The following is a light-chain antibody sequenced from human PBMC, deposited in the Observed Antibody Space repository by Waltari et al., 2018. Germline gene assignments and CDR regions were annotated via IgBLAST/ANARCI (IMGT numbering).Light chain of an antibody. V-gene: IGKV1-39*01. CDR3: QQSYSSPYT. CDR2: GAS. Sequence: DIQMNQSPSSQYASVGDRVTITCRASQSITTFLNWYQQKPGKAPKLLIYGASSLQSGVPSRFSGSGSGTDFTLTISSLQVEDFATYYCQQSYSSPYTFGQGTNLEIK. J-gene: IGKJ2*01. CDR1: QSITTF.